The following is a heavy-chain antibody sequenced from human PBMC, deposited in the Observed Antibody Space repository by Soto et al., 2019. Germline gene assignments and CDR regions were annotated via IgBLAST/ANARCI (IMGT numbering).Heavy chain of an antibody. V-gene: IGHV4-4*07. Sequence: QVQLQESGPGLVKPSETLSLTCTVSGASVNTFSWSWIRQPAGKGLEWIGRIYTSASTNYSPSLKGRPTLSVDTSKNQVSLKLTSVTAADTAIYYCAKDREEGYNFYYGMDVWGQGATVTVSS. CDR3: AKDREEGYNFYYGMDV. CDR2: IYTSAST. J-gene: IGHJ6*02. CDR1: GASVNTFS.